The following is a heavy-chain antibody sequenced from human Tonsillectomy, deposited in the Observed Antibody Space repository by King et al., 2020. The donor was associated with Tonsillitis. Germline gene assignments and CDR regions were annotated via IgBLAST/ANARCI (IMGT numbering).Heavy chain of an antibody. V-gene: IGHV1-24*01. CDR1: GCTLTELR. Sequence: QLVQAAAEVKKPGASVKVSCRFSGCTLTELRMHWVRRAPETGREGLGWFDPEDGETIDVQKFQGRVTMTEDTSTDTAYMELSSLRSEDTAVYYCATDWVYWGQGTLVTVSS. D-gene: IGHD3-16*01. CDR3: ATDWVY. CDR2: FDPEDGET. J-gene: IGHJ4*02.